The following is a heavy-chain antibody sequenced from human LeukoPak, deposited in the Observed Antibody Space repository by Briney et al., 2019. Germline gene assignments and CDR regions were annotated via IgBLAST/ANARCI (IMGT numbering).Heavy chain of an antibody. CDR1: GASLTNYY. J-gene: IGHJ4*02. Sequence: SETLSLTCTVSGASLTNYYWGWIRQSPGKGLEWIGYIFYAGNTNYNPSLKSRVTISLDTSKKQFSLRLFSVTAADTAVYYCARQVGSYSPAYWGQGTLVTVSS. D-gene: IGHD1-26*01. V-gene: IGHV4-59*08. CDR3: ARQVGSYSPAY. CDR2: IFYAGNT.